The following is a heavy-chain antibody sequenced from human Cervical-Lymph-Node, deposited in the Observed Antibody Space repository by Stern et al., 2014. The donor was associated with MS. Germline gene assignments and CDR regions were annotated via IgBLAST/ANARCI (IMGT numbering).Heavy chain of an antibody. CDR2: ITWNSGRV. CDR1: GFSFDEYA. D-gene: IGHD6-6*01. V-gene: IGHV3-9*01. Sequence: VQLVESGGGLVQPGRSLRLSCAASGFSFDEYAMYWVRQAPRKGLEWLSGITWNSGRVDYADSVKGRFTISRDNGENSVYLQMNSLRPEDTALYYCARRVSSSGWFDPWGQGTVVTVSS. CDR3: ARRVSSSGWFDP. J-gene: IGHJ5*02.